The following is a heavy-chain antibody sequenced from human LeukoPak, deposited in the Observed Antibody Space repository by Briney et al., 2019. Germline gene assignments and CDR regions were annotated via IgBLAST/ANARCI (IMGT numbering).Heavy chain of an antibody. D-gene: IGHD4-17*01. J-gene: IGHJ6*02. CDR1: GYTFTSYY. CDR3: ARDDYGLYYYYGMDV. CDR2: INPSGGST. V-gene: IGHV1-46*01. Sequence: ASVKVSCKASGYTFTSYYMHWVRQAPGQGLEWMGIINPSGGSTSYAQKFQGRVTMTRDTSTSTVYLELSSLRSEDTAVFYCARDDYGLYYYYGMDVWGQGTTVTVSS.